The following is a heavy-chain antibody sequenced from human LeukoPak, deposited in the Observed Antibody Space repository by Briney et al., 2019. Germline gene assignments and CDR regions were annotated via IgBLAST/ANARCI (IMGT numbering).Heavy chain of an antibody. CDR1: GYTFTSYD. CDR2: MNPNSGNT. D-gene: IGHD6-19*01. CDR3: ARYHSGWYYFDY. J-gene: IGHJ4*02. V-gene: IGHV1-8*03. Sequence: ASVKVSCKASGYTFTSYDINWVRQATGQGLEWMGWMNPNSGNTGYAQKFQGRVTITRSTSISTAYMELSSLRSEDTAVYYCARYHSGWYYFDYWGQGTLVTVSS.